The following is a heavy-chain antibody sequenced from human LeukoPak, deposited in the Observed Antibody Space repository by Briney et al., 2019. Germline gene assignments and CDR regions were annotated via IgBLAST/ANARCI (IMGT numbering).Heavy chain of an antibody. V-gene: IGHV3-64*01. CDR3: AGGGPYYYDSSGSYY. CDR2: ISSNGGST. J-gene: IGHJ4*02. D-gene: IGHD3-22*01. CDR1: GFTFSSYA. Sequence: PVGSLRLSCAASGFTFSSYAMHWVRQAPGKGLEYVSAISSNGGSTYYANSVKGRFTISRDNSKNTLYLQMGSLRAEDMAVYYCAGGGPYYYDSSGSYYWGQGTMVTVSS.